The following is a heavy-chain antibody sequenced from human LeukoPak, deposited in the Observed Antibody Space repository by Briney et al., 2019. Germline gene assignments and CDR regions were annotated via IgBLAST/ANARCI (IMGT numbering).Heavy chain of an antibody. CDR1: GGSFSGYY. D-gene: IGHD3-16*01. CDR2: INHSGST. CDR3: ARSGSGMGFTFGGVINY. J-gene: IGHJ4*02. V-gene: IGHV4-34*01. Sequence: SETLSLTCAVYGGSFSGYYWSWIRQPPGKGQEWIGEINHSGSTNYNPSLKSRVTISVDTSKNQFSLKLSSVTAADTAVYYCARSGSGMGFTFGGVINYWGQGTLVTVSS.